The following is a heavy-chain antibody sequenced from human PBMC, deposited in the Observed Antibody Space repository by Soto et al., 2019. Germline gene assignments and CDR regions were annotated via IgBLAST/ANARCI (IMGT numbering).Heavy chain of an antibody. CDR2: IKEDASEK. CDR1: GFTFSNYW. J-gene: IGHJ4*02. Sequence: EVQLVESGGDLVQPGGSLSLSCVASGFTFSNYWMNWVRQAPGMGLEWVAGIKEDASEKNYVDSVKGRFSISRDNAKNSLFLQVNSLRAEDTAVYYCATAIEAPFNNYDYWGQGTLVTVSS. V-gene: IGHV3-7*01. CDR3: ATAIEAPFNNYDY.